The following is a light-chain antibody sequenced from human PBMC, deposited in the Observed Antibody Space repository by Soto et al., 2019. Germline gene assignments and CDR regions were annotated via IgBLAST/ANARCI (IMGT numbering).Light chain of an antibody. CDR3: SSYKISRIGV. CDR2: DVT. Sequence: QSVLTQPASVSGSPGQSITISCTGTSSDVGGFNYVSWYQHHPGKAPKLIIYDVTNRPSGVSNRFSGSKSGNTASLTISGLQAEDEADYYCSSYKISRIGVFGTGTKVTVL. J-gene: IGLJ1*01. CDR1: SSDVGGFNY. V-gene: IGLV2-14*03.